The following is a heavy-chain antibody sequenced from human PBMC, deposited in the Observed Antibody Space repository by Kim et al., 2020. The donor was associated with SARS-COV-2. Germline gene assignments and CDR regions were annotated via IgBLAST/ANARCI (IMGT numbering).Heavy chain of an antibody. J-gene: IGHJ5*02. CDR3: ARHVWFGELNNWFDP. D-gene: IGHD3-10*01. Sequence: PSRKRRVTISVDTSKNQFSLKLSSVAAAETAVYYGARHVWFGELNNWFDPWGQGTLVTVSS. V-gene: IGHV4-39*01.